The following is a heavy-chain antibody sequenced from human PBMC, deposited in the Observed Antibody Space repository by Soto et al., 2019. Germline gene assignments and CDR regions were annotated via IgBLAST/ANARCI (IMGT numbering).Heavy chain of an antibody. CDR2: ISGSGGST. Sequence: PGGSLRLSCAASGFTFSSYAMSRVRQAPGKGLEWVSAISGSGGSTYYADSVKGRFTISRDNSKNTLYLQMNSLRAEDTAVYYCAKMKDIVVVPAHFDYWGQGTLVTSPQ. V-gene: IGHV3-23*01. CDR1: GFTFSSYA. CDR3: AKMKDIVVVPAHFDY. D-gene: IGHD2-2*01. J-gene: IGHJ4*02.